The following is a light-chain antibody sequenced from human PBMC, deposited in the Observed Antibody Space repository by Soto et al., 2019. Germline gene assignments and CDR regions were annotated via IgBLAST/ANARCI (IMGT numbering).Light chain of an antibody. Sequence: EIVLTQSPGTLSLSPGKRATLSCRASQSISSSYLAWYHQKPGQAPRLLIYGASSRATGIPDRFSGSGSGTEFTLTISRLEPEDFAVYYCQQYGSSSWTFGQGTKVEIK. CDR1: QSISSSY. J-gene: IGKJ1*01. CDR2: GAS. V-gene: IGKV3-20*01. CDR3: QQYGSSSWT.